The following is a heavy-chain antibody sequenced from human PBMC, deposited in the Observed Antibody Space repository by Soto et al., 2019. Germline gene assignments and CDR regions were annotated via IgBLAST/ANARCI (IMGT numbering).Heavy chain of an antibody. Sequence: QVQLVESGGGVVQPGRSLRLSCAASGFTFSRSAMHWVRQAPGKGLEWVAVMSNDGKNEYYAESVKGRFPISRDNSKHSLYLQINSLRPEDTAVYYCARGSYCSSWYLDYWGQGTLVTVSS. CDR3: ARGSYCSSWYLDY. V-gene: IGHV3-30*04. J-gene: IGHJ4*02. D-gene: IGHD6-13*01. CDR2: MSNDGKNE. CDR1: GFTFSRSA.